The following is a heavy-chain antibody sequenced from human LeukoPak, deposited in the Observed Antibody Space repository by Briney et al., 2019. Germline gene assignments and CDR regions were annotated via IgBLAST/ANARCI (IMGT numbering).Heavy chain of an antibody. CDR2: ISSSGSTI. J-gene: IGHJ5*02. CDR1: GFTFSSYE. D-gene: IGHD3-10*01. Sequence: PGGSLRLSCAASGFTFSSYEMNWVRRAPGKGLEWVSYISSSGSTIYYADSVKGRFTISRDNAKNSLYLQMNSLRAEDTAVYYCARGGPEGWFGELARDWFDPWGQGTLVTVSS. V-gene: IGHV3-48*03. CDR3: ARGGPEGWFGELARDWFDP.